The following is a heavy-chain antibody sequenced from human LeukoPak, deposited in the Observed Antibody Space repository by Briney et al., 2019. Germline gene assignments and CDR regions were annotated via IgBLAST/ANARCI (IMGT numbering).Heavy chain of an antibody. J-gene: IGHJ4*02. CDR3: AKDTGYLGLQSHFDY. CDR2: ISWNSGSI. CDR1: GFTFDDYA. V-gene: IGHV3-9*01. Sequence: GRSLRLSCAASGFTFDDYAMHWVRQAPGKGLEWVSGISWNSGSIGYADSVKGRFTISRDNAKNSLYLQMNSLRAEDTALYYCAKDTGYLGLQSHFDYWGQGTLVTVSS. D-gene: IGHD1-1*01.